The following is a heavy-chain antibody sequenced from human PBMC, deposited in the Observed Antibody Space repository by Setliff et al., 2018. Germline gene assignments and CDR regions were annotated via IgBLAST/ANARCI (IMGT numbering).Heavy chain of an antibody. CDR3: ARGGYSYGLGGFPLDY. D-gene: IGHD5-18*01. Sequence: SETLSLTCTVSGASISSSSYYWAWIRQPPGRGLELIGSIFYGGSTYYNPSLKSRVTISIDASKNQFSLKLSSVTAADTAVYYCARGGYSYGLGGFPLDYWGQGTLGTSPQ. J-gene: IGHJ4*02. CDR1: GASISSSSYY. CDR2: IFYGGST. V-gene: IGHV4-39*07.